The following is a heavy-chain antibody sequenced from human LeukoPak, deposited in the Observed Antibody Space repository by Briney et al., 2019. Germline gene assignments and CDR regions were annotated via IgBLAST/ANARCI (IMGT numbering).Heavy chain of an antibody. CDR1: GHTFTGYS. D-gene: IGHD6-13*01. CDR2: INPNSGGT. V-gene: IGHV1-2*06. Sequence: ASVKVSYKASGHTFTGYSMHWVRQAPGQGLEWMGRINPNSGGTNYAQKFQGRVTMTRDTSISTAYMELSSLRSDDTAVYYCARDRLAAGGSGAWGQGTLVTVSS. CDR3: ARDRLAAGGSGA. J-gene: IGHJ5*02.